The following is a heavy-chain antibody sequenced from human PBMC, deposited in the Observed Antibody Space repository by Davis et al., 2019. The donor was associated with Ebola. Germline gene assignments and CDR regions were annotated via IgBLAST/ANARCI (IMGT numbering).Heavy chain of an antibody. D-gene: IGHD6-6*01. CDR2: IIPIFGTA. J-gene: IGHJ2*01. Sequence: AASVKVSCKASGGTFTSYAISWVRQAPGQGLEWMGGIIPIFGTANYAQKFQGRVTITADESTSTAYMELSSLRSEDTAVYYCARDSPYSSSSNWYFDLWGRGTLVTVSS. CDR3: ARDSPYSSSSNWYFDL. V-gene: IGHV1-69*13. CDR1: GGTFTSYA.